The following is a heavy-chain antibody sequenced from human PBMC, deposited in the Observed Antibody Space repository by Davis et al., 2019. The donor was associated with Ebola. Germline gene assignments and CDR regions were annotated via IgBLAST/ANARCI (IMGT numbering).Heavy chain of an antibody. V-gene: IGHV2-5*02. J-gene: IGHJ5*02. CDR3: ARLDGLAVAGFRVGWFDP. D-gene: IGHD6-19*01. Sequence: SGPTLAKPPQTLTLTCTFSGFSLSTSGVGVGWTRQPPGKALEWLALIYWDDDKRYSPSLKSRLTITKDTSKNQVVLTMTNMDPVDTATYYCARLDGLAVAGFRVGWFDPWGQGTLVTVSS. CDR2: IYWDDDK. CDR1: GFSLSTSGVG.